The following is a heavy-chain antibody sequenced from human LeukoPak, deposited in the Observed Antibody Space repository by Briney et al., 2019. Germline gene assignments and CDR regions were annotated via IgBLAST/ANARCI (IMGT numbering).Heavy chain of an antibody. CDR2: MSPGNGNT. CDR3: AREGSYCVGGDCYSFDF. Sequence: ASVKVSCKASGYRFISNYIQWVRQAPGLGPEWIGWMSPGNGNTRYAEKFQGRVTMTRDTSINTAYMDLSSLRSDDTAVYYCAREGSYCVGGDCYSFDFWGQGTLITVSS. V-gene: IGHV1-2*02. J-gene: IGHJ4*02. D-gene: IGHD2-21*02. CDR1: GYRFISNY.